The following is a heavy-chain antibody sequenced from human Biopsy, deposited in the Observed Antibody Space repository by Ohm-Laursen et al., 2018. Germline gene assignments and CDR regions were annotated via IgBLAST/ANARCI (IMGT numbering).Heavy chain of an antibody. CDR3: AKDKGTFNFYYYGMDV. V-gene: IGHV3-30*18. Sequence: GQTLSLTCAASGFSVSSYDMNWVRQAPGKGLEWVAAISYDGSKTDYGDSVKGRLNISRDNSKNTLDLQMSSLRVEDTAVYFCAKDKGTFNFYYYGMDVWGQGTTVTVSS. J-gene: IGHJ6*02. CDR2: ISYDGSKT. D-gene: IGHD2/OR15-2a*01. CDR1: GFSVSSYD.